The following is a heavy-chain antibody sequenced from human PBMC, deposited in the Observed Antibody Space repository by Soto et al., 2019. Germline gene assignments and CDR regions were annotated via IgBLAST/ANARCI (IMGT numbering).Heavy chain of an antibody. CDR3: AIAPGGDYYYYGMDV. Sequence: GGSLRLSCAASGFTFSSYSMNWVRQAPGKGLEWVSSISSSSSYIYYADSVKGRFTISRDNAKNSLYLQMNSLRAEDTAVYYCAIAPGGDYYYYGMDVWGQGTTVTVSS. V-gene: IGHV3-21*01. J-gene: IGHJ6*02. CDR1: GFTFSSYS. D-gene: IGHD2-21*01. CDR2: ISSSSSYI.